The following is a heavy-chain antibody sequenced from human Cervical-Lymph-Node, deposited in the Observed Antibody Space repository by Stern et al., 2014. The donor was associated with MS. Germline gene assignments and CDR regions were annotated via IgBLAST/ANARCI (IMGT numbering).Heavy chain of an antibody. CDR2: INHSGRT. D-gene: IGHD5-12*01. CDR1: GGPFSNDR. Sequence: QVQLQQWGGGLLKPSETLSLTCAIYGGPFSNDRWSWIRQPPGKGLEWIGEINHSGRTNYNPSLKSRVNISIDTSKKRFSLNLNSVTAADTAVYYCARLFSGYFVADYWGQGILVTVSS. CDR3: ARLFSGYFVADY. J-gene: IGHJ4*02. V-gene: IGHV4-34*01.